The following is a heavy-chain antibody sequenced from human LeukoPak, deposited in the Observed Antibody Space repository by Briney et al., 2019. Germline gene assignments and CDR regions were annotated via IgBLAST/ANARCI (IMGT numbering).Heavy chain of an antibody. CDR2: ISSNGGST. V-gene: IGHV3-64D*06. D-gene: IGHD3-22*01. CDR3: VKAMSPYYYDSSGYHFDY. CDR1: GFTFSSYA. J-gene: IGHJ4*02. Sequence: GGSLRLSCSASGFTFSSYAMHWVRQAPGKGLEYVSAISSNGGSTYYADSVKGRFTISRDNSKNTLYLQMSSLRAEDTAVYYCVKAMSPYYYDSSGYHFDYWGQGTLVTVSS.